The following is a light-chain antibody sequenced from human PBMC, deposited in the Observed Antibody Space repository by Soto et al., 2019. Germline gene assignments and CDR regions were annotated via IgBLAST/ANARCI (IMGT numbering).Light chain of an antibody. CDR2: EVS. CDR3: GTWDNSLSDEYV. J-gene: IGLJ1*01. V-gene: IGLV2-14*01. Sequence: QSVLTQPASVSGSPGQSITISCTGSSSDVGGYNYVSWYQQHPGKAPKLMIYEVSNRPSGISNRFSDSKSGNTASLTLSGLQAEDEADYYCGTWDNSLSDEYVFGTGTKVTVL. CDR1: SSDVGGYNY.